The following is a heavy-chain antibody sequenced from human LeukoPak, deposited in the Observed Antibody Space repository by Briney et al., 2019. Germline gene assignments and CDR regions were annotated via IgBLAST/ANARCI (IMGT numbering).Heavy chain of an antibody. Sequence: PSETLSLTCTVSGGSISSGSYYWSWIRQPAGKGLGWIGRIYTSGSTNYNPSLKSRVTISVDTSKSQFSLKLSSVTAADTAVYYCARDPGDCSNGVCYLFDYWGQGTLVTVSS. D-gene: IGHD2-8*01. J-gene: IGHJ4*02. CDR1: GGSISSGSYY. CDR2: IYTSGST. V-gene: IGHV4-61*02. CDR3: ARDPGDCSNGVCYLFDY.